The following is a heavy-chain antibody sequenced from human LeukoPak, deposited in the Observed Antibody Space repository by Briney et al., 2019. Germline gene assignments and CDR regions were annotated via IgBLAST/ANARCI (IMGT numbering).Heavy chain of an antibody. D-gene: IGHD4-17*01. CDR2: ISGSGGST. J-gene: IGHJ4*02. Sequence: GGSLRLSCAASGFTFSSYAMSWVRQAPGKGLEWVSAISGSGGSTYYADSVKGRFTISRDNSKNTLYLQMNSLRAEDTAVYYCAKDQEPMTTVIPFDYWGQGTLVTVSS. V-gene: IGHV3-23*01. CDR1: GFTFSSYA. CDR3: AKDQEPMTTVIPFDY.